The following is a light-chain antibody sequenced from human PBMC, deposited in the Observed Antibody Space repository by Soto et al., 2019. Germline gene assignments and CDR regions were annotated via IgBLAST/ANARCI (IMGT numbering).Light chain of an antibody. CDR2: AAS. J-gene: IGKJ1*01. V-gene: IGKV1-17*03. CDR1: QGIINY. CDR3: LQHNSYPWT. Sequence: DIQMPPSPSAMSASVGDIVTITCRASQGIINYLAWFQQKPGKVPKRLIYAASSLQSGVPSRFSGSGSGTDFSLTISSLQPEDFATYYCLQHNSYPWTCGKGTKVDIK.